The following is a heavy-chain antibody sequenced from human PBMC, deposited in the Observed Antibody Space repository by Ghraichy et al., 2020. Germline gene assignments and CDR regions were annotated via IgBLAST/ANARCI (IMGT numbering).Heavy chain of an antibody. V-gene: IGHV3-15*01. D-gene: IGHD5-12*01. CDR3: TKDRPHSGASTADH. Sequence: GGSLRLSCVASGLTFRDAWMTWVRQAPGRGLEWVGRIKSKVNGGTTDYAAPVKGRFTISRDDSKDTLYLQMNSLKSEDTAVYYCTKDRPHSGASTADHWGQGTLVTVSS. J-gene: IGHJ5*02. CDR1: GLTFRDAW. CDR2: IKSKVNGGTT.